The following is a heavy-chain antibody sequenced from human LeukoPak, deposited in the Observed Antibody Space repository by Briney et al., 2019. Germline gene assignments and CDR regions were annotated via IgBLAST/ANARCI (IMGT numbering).Heavy chain of an antibody. D-gene: IGHD2-15*01. CDR3: ARKGYCSGGSCFGY. CDR1: GFTFSTYN. J-gene: IGHJ4*02. Sequence: GGSLRLSCAASGFTFSTYNMNWVRRTPGKGLEWVSSITSSSTYMFYADSVRGRFTISRDNARNSLYLQMNSLRAEDTAVYYCARKGYCSGGSCFGYWGQGTLVTVSS. CDR2: ITSSSTYM. V-gene: IGHV3-21*01.